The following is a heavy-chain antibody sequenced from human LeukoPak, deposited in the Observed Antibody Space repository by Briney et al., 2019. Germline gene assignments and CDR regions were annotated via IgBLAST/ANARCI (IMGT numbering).Heavy chain of an antibody. CDR2: IYSSGST. D-gene: IGHD2-21*01. V-gene: IGHV4-4*07. Sequence: SEALSLTCTVSGGSISDNFWSWIRQPAGKGLEWIGRIYSSGSTLYNPFLKSRVTMSVDTSKNHFSLRLTSVTAADTAVYFCARGPYCGDDCYFDSWGRGTLFTVSS. J-gene: IGHJ4*02. CDR3: ARGPYCGDDCYFDS. CDR1: GGSISDNF.